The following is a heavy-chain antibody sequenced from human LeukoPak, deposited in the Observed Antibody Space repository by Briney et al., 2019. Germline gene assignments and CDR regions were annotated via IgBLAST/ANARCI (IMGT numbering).Heavy chain of an antibody. Sequence: PSETLSLTCTVSGGSISSSSYYWGWIHQPPGKGLEWIGSIYYSGSTYYNPSLKSRVTISVDTSKNQFSLKLSSVTAADTAVYYCARGTGEIAASSVSWGQGTLVTVSS. J-gene: IGHJ4*02. V-gene: IGHV4-39*07. CDR1: GGSISSSSYY. D-gene: IGHD6-25*01. CDR3: ARGTGEIAASSVS. CDR2: IYYSGST.